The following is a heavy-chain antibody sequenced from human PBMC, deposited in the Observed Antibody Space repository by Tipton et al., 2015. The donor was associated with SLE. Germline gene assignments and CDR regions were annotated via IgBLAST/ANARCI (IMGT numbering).Heavy chain of an antibody. CDR3: ANEIRPNDY. CDR2: IAISETTT. V-gene: IGHV3-23*01. Sequence: SLRLSCEASGFTFSNHAMSWVRQAPGQGLQWVSSIAISETTTYYADSVKGRFPISRDNSKNTLYLQMNSLRADDTAVYYCANEIRPNDYWGQGTLVTVSS. J-gene: IGHJ4*02. CDR1: GFTFSNHA.